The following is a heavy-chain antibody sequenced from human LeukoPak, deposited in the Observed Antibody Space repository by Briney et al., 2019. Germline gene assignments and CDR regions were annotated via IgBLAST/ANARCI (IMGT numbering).Heavy chain of an antibody. CDR3: ASTLLYSSSWYDFDY. CDR1: GYTFTGYY. Sequence: GASVKVSCKASGYTFTGYYMHWVRRAPGQGLEWMGWINPNSGGTNYAQKFQGRVTMTRDTSISTAYMELSRLRSDDTAVYYCASTLLYSSSWYDFDYWGQGTLVTVSS. V-gene: IGHV1-2*02. D-gene: IGHD6-13*01. CDR2: INPNSGGT. J-gene: IGHJ4*02.